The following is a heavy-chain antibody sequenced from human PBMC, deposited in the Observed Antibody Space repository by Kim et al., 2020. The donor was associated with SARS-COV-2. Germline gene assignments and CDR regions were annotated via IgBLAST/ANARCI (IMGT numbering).Heavy chain of an antibody. CDR3: ARALDPGWLQLIDYYYGMEA. V-gene: IGHV3-11*01. J-gene: IGHJ6*04. CDR2: ISSSSSTI. D-gene: IGHD5-12*01. Sequence: GGSLRLSCAASGFTFSDYYMSWIRQAPGKGLEWVSYISSSSSTIYYADSVKGRFTISRDNAKNSLYLQMNSLRAEDTAVYYCARALDPGWLQLIDYYYGMEAWGTGTTVTVS. CDR1: GFTFSDYY.